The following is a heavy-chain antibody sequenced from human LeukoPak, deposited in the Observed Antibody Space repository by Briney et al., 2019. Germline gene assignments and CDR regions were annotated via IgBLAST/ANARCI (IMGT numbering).Heavy chain of an antibody. CDR2: INSDGRRP. D-gene: IGHD2-15*01. Sequence: PGGSLRLSCAASRFSVSDYWMHWVRQAPGKGLVWVSRINSDGRRPSHADSVKGRFTISRDNAKNTLYLQMNSLRVEDTALYYCARETREAGSGDHQTDSFDVWGQGTMVSVSS. J-gene: IGHJ3*01. CDR3: ARETREAGSGDHQTDSFDV. CDR1: RFSVSDYW. V-gene: IGHV3-74*01.